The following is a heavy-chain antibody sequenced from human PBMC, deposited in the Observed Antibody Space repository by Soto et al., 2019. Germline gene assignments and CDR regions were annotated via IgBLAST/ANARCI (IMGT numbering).Heavy chain of an antibody. D-gene: IGHD2-2*01. CDR3: AKGEKYQVVQLDH. CDR2: ISSSSSYI. CDR1: GFTFSSYS. V-gene: IGHV3-21*04. Sequence: PGGSLSLSCAASGFTFSSYSMNWVRQAPGKGLEWVSSISSSSSYIYYADSVKGRFTISRDNSKNTLYLQMNSLRAEDTAVYHCAKGEKYQVVQLDHWGQGTPVTVSS. J-gene: IGHJ4*02.